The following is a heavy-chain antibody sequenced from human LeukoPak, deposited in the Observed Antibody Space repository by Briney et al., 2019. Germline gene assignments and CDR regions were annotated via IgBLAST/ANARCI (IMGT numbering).Heavy chain of an antibody. V-gene: IGHV4-61*01. D-gene: IGHD4-11*01. CDR2: VSYSGST. Sequence: KASETLSLTCTVSRGSVSSGTCYWSWIRQPPGKGLEWIGYVSYSGSTNYNPSLKSRVTISLDTSKNQFSLKVNSVTAADTAVYYCARETTPNSFAPWGQGTLVTVSS. CDR1: RGSVSSGTCY. CDR3: ARETTPNSFAP. J-gene: IGHJ5*02.